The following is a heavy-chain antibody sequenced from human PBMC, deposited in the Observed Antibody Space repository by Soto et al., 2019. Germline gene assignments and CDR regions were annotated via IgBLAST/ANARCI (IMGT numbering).Heavy chain of an antibody. CDR3: VRDNSVTTQSPQYFFQ. CDR1: GYTFTSFR. CDR2: ISGYNGNT. J-gene: IGHJ1*01. V-gene: IGHV1-18*01. Sequence: ASVKVSCKASGYTFTSFRISWVRQAPGQGLEWMGWISGYNGNTNYAQKLQGRVTVTTDTSTSTAYMELRSLRSDDTAVYYCVRDNSVTTQSPQYFFQWGQGTLVTVSS. D-gene: IGHD4-17*01.